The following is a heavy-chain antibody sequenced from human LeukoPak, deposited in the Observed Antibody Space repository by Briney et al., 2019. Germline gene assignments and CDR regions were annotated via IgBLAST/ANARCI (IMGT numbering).Heavy chain of an antibody. D-gene: IGHD5-24*01. CDR1: GYTFTSYY. CDR3: ARVDNSPTPLQWHFDY. J-gene: IGHJ4*02. V-gene: IGHV1-46*01. CDR2: INPSGGST. Sequence: ASVKVSCKASGYTFTSYYMHWVRQAPGQGLEWMGLINPSGGSTSYAQKFQGRVTMTRDTSTSTVYMELSSLRSEDTAVYHCARVDNSPTPLQWHFDYWGQGTLVTVSS.